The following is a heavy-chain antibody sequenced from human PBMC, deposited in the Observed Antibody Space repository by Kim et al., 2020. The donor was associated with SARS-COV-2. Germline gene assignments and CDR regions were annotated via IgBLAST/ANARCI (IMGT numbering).Heavy chain of an antibody. CDR1: GGTFSSYA. Sequence: SVKVSCKASGGTFSSYAISWVRQAPGQGLEWMGGIIPIFGTANYAQKFQGRVTITADESTSTAYMELSSLRSEDTAVYYCASPRSAYYDYVWGSYRHFDYWGQGTLVTVSS. J-gene: IGHJ4*02. V-gene: IGHV1-69*13. CDR3: ASPRSAYYDYVWGSYRHFDY. D-gene: IGHD3-16*02. CDR2: IIPIFGTA.